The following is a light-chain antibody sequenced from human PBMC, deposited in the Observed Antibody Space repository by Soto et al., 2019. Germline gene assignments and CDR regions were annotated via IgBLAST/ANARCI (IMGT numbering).Light chain of an antibody. V-gene: IGLV1-40*01. CDR3: QSYDSSLSGWV. J-gene: IGLJ1*01. CDR2: GNS. CDR1: SSNIGAGFD. Sequence: QSVLTQPPSVSGAPGQRVTISCTGSSSNIGAGFDVHWYQQLPGTAPKLLVYGNSNRPSGVPDRFSGSKSATSASLAITGLQADDEADYYCQSYDSSLSGWVFGTGTKLTVL.